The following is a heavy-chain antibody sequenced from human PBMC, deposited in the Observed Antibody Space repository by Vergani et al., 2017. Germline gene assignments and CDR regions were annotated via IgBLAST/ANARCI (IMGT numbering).Heavy chain of an antibody. CDR1: GFTFGDYA. Sequence: EVQLVESGGGLVQPGRSLRLSCTASGFTFGDYAMSWVRQAPGKGLEWVGFIRSKAYGGTTEYAASVKGRFTISRDDSKSIAYLQMNSLKTEDTAVYYCTRDRRYCSSTSYYGKLWDQGTMVIVSA. V-gene: IGHV3-49*04. CDR2: IRSKAYGGTT. CDR3: TRDRRYCSSTSYYGKL. D-gene: IGHD2-2*01. J-gene: IGHJ4*03.